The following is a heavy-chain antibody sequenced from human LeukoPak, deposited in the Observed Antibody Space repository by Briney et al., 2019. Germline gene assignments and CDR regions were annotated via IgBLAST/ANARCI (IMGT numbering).Heavy chain of an antibody. CDR1: GFSFKDAW. D-gene: IGHD5-12*01. J-gene: IGHJ4*02. Sequence: PGGSLRLSCAASGFSFKDAWMSWVRQATGKGLEWVGRIKSKTDGVTTDYAAPVKGRFTISRDDSKNTLYLLLNSLKTEDTALYYCTRIRGYSAYDFNYWGQGTLVTVSS. CDR2: IKSKTDGVTT. V-gene: IGHV3-15*01. CDR3: TRIRGYSAYDFNY.